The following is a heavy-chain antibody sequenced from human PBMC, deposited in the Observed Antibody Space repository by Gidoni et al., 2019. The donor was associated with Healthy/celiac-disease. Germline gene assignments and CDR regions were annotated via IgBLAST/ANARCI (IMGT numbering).Heavy chain of an antibody. J-gene: IGHJ4*02. CDR1: GGSISSGGYS. CDR3: DRFVYGGNSVAGYYFDY. D-gene: IGHD4-17*01. Sequence: QLQLQESGSGLVKPSQTLSLTCAVSGGSISSGGYSWSWIRQPPGKGLELIGYIYHSGSTYYNPSLKNRVTISVDRSKSQFSLKLSSVTAADTAVYYCDRFVYGGNSVAGYYFDYWGQGTLVTVSS. V-gene: IGHV4-30-2*01. CDR2: IYHSGST.